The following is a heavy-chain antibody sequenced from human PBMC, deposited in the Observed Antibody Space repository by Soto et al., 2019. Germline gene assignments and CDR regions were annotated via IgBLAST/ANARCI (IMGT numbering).Heavy chain of an antibody. J-gene: IGHJ5*02. Sequence: ETLSLTCTVSGGSISIYYWSWIRQPPGKGLEWIGYIYYSGSTNYNPSLKSRVTISVDTSKNQFSLKLSSVTAADTAVYYCARWSGVRGVLDWFDPWGQGTLVTVSS. D-gene: IGHD3-10*01. CDR3: ARWSGVRGVLDWFDP. CDR2: IYYSGST. V-gene: IGHV4-59*01. CDR1: GGSISIYY.